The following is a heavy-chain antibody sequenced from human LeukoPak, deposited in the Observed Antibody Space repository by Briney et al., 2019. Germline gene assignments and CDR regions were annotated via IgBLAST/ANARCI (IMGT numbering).Heavy chain of an antibody. D-gene: IGHD1-26*01. Sequence: ASVKVSCKASGYTFTSYGISWVRQAPGQGLEWMGWISAYNGNTNYAQKLQGRVTMTTDTSTSTAYMELRSLRSDDTAVYYCARDAVPYSGSYRLFDYWGQGTLVTVSS. CDR3: ARDAVPYSGSYRLFDY. J-gene: IGHJ4*02. CDR1: GYTFTSYG. CDR2: ISAYNGNT. V-gene: IGHV1-18*01.